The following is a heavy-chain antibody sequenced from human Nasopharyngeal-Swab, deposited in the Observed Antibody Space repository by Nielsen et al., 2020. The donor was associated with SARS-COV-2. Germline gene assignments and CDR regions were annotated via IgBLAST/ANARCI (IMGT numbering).Heavy chain of an antibody. CDR3: ARGQKGEQQLDSPLKTNNWFDP. V-gene: IGHV4-34*01. J-gene: IGHJ5*02. Sequence: WIRQPPGKGLEWIGEINHSGSTNYNPSLKRRVTISVDTSKNQFSLKLISVTAADTAVYYCARGQKGEQQLDSPLKTNNWFDPWGQGTLVTVSS. D-gene: IGHD6-13*01. CDR2: INHSGST.